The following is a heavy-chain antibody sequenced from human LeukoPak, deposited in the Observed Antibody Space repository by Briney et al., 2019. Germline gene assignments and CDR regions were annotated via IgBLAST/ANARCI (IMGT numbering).Heavy chain of an antibody. CDR2: IWYDGSNK. Sequence: GGSLRLSCAVSGFTFSNYGMHWVRQAPGKGLEWVALIWYDGSNKYYTDSVKGRLTISRDSSKNTLYLQMNSLRAEDTAVYYCAREGPRGNSQFDYWGQGTLVTVSS. D-gene: IGHD2/OR15-2a*01. CDR1: GFTFSNYG. V-gene: IGHV3-33*01. J-gene: IGHJ4*02. CDR3: AREGPRGNSQFDY.